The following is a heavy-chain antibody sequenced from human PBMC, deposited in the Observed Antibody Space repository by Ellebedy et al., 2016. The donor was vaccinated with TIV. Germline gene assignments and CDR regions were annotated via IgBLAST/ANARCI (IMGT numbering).Heavy chain of an antibody. CDR2: ISAYNGNT. J-gene: IGHJ6*02. CDR3: ARDKGIQLWSLSYYYGMDV. Sequence: ASVKVSCKASGYTFTSYGISWVRQAPGQGLEWMGWISAYNGNTNYAQKLQGRVTMTTDTSTSTAYMELRSLRSDDTAVYYCARDKGIQLWSLSYYYGMDVWGQGTTVTVSS. V-gene: IGHV1-18*01. CDR1: GYTFTSYG. D-gene: IGHD5-18*01.